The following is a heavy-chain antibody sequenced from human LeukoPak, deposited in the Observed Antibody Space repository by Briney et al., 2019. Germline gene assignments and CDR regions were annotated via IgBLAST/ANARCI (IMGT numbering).Heavy chain of an antibody. D-gene: IGHD5-18*01. J-gene: IGHJ4*02. CDR2: IKQDGSVE. CDR1: GFTFENYW. Sequence: GGSLGLSCAASGFTFENYWMSWVRQAPGKGPEWVANIKQDGSVEHYLDSVKGRFTISRDNAKNSLILQMNSLIAEDTAVYYCARWAGVTDQWGQGTLVTVSS. V-gene: IGHV3-7*01. CDR3: ARWAGVTDQ.